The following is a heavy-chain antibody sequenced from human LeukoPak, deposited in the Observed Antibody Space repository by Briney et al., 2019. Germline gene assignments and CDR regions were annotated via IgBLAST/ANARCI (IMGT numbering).Heavy chain of an antibody. J-gene: IGHJ4*02. Sequence: SETLSLTCTVSGGSISSYYWSWIRQPPGKGLEWIGYIYYSGSTNYNPSLKSRVTISVDTSKNQFSLKLSSVTAADTAVYYCARDRYYYDSSGYYRIFDYWGQGTLVTVSS. CDR3: ARDRYYYDSSGYYRIFDY. CDR1: GGSISSYY. V-gene: IGHV4-59*01. CDR2: IYYSGST. D-gene: IGHD3-22*01.